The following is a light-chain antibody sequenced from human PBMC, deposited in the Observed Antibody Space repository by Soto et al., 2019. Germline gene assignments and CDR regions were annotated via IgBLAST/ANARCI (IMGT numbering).Light chain of an antibody. V-gene: IGKV3-15*01. CDR3: QQYHKWPIT. J-gene: IGKJ5*01. CDR1: QSVNSN. CDR2: RAS. Sequence: RASQSVNSNLAWYQQKPGQAPRLLIYRASTRATGISGSFSGSGSGTQFTFVCGILQSEDPAVYYCQQYHKWPITLSQGTRLGIK.